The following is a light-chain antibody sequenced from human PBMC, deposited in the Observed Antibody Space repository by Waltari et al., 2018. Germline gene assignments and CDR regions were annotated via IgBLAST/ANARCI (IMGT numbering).Light chain of an antibody. J-gene: IGLJ3*02. V-gene: IGLV2-14*01. CDR3: SSYTSSSTWV. CDR2: EVS. Sequence: QSALTQPASVSGSPGQSITISCTGTSSDVVGYNYVSWYQQHPGKAPKPMIYEVSNRPSGVSNRFSGSKSGNPASLTISGLQAEDEADYYCSSYTSSSTWVFGGGTKLTVL. CDR1: SSDVVGYNY.